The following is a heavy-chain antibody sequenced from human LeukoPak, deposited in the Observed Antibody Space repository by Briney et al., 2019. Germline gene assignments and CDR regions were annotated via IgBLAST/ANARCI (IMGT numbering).Heavy chain of an antibody. V-gene: IGHV3-23*01. CDR1: EFTFNNYA. Sequence: PGGSLRLSCAASEFTFNNYAVSWVRQAPGQGLEWVSTISGRGGITYYADSVKGRFTISRDNSKNTVFLQMSSLRVDDTAVYYCAKALRETHRPVYSYYYMDVWGKGTTVTVSS. J-gene: IGHJ6*03. CDR2: ISGRGGIT. CDR3: AKALRETHRPVYSYYYMDV.